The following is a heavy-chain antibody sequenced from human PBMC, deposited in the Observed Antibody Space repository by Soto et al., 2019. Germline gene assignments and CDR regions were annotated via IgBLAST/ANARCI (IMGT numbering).Heavy chain of an antibody. CDR3: AKMPPPGDFDWLLYYYFDY. D-gene: IGHD3-9*01. Sequence: PGGSLRLSCAASGFTFSTYAMTWVRQAPGKGLEWVSAISASGGSTYYADSVKGRFTISRDNSKNTLYLQMNSLRVEDTAVYYCAKMPPPGDFDWLLYYYFDYWGQGTLVTVSS. V-gene: IGHV3-23*01. J-gene: IGHJ4*02. CDR1: GFTFSTYA. CDR2: ISASGGST.